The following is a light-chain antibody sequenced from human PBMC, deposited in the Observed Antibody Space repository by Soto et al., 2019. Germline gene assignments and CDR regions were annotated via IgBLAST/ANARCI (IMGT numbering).Light chain of an antibody. CDR1: QSVSNSY. V-gene: IGKV3-20*01. CDR3: QQYGSTWT. J-gene: IGKJ1*01. CDR2: GAS. Sequence: EIVLTQSPGTLSSSPGQRATLSCRASQSVSNSYVAWYQLRPGQAPRLLIFGASTRAAVVPDRFSGSESGTDFTLTISRLELEDFSVYYCQQYGSTWTFGQGTKVEI.